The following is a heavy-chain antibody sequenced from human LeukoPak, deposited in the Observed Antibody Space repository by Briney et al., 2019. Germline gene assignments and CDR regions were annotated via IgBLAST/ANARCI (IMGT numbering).Heavy chain of an antibody. CDR1: GYXFTSYG. D-gene: IGHD6-13*01. Sequence: ASVKVSCKASGYXFTSYGISWVRQAPGQGREWMGQISAYNGNTNYAQKFQGRVTMTKATSTSTAYMELRSLRSDDTAVYYCARDQSSSWSYYYYYYGMDVWGQGTTVTVSS. J-gene: IGHJ6*02. CDR3: ARDQSSSWSYYYYYYGMDV. V-gene: IGHV1-18*01. CDR2: ISAYNGNT.